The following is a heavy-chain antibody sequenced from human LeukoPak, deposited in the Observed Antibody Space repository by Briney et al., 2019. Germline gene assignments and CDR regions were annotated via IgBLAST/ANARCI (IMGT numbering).Heavy chain of an antibody. D-gene: IGHD6-13*01. Sequence: GGSLRLSCAASGFTFSSYSMNWVRQAPGKGLEWVSSISSSSSYIYYADSVKGRFTISRDNAKNSLYLQMNSLRAEDTAVYYCARDGIAAAGALMDVWGQGTTVTVSS. CDR3: ARDGIAAAGALMDV. CDR2: ISSSSSYI. V-gene: IGHV3-21*01. J-gene: IGHJ6*02. CDR1: GFTFSSYS.